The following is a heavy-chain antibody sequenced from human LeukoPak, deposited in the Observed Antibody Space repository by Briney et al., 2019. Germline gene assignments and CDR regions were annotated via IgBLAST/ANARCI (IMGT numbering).Heavy chain of an antibody. Sequence: GGSLRLSCAASGFTFSNYYMTWIRQAPGKGLEWVSHISSSGSAINYADSVNGRFSISRDNAKNSLYLQMNSLRAEDTAVYYCARGDSPYLYWGQGTLVTVSS. CDR3: ARGDSPYLY. CDR2: ISSSGSAI. J-gene: IGHJ4*02. V-gene: IGHV3-11*01. D-gene: IGHD3/OR15-3a*01. CDR1: GFTFSNYY.